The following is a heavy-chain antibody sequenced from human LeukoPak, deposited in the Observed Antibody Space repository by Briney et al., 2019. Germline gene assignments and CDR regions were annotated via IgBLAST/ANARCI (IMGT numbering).Heavy chain of an antibody. V-gene: IGHV3-66*01. D-gene: IGHD6-13*01. CDR1: GFTVSSNY. J-gene: IGHJ5*02. CDR2: IYSGGST. Sequence: GGSLRLSCAASGFTVSSNYMSWVRQAPGKGLEWVSVIYSGGSTYYADSVKGRFTISRDNAKNSLYLQMTSLRAEDTAVYYCARDPPRIAVPGNDASWGPGTQVTVSS. CDR3: ARDPPRIAVPGNDAS.